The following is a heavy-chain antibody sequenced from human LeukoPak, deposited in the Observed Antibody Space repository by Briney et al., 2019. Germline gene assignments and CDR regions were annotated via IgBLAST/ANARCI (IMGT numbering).Heavy chain of an antibody. Sequence: SETLSLTCTVSGGSISSHYWSWIRQPPGKVLEWIGYIYYSGSTNYNPSLKSRVTISVDTSKNQFSLKLSSVTAADTAVYYCARGSRCSGGSCYAYYYYYMDVWGKGTTVTVSS. CDR1: GGSISSHY. D-gene: IGHD2-15*01. V-gene: IGHV4-59*11. CDR3: ARGSRCSGGSCYAYYYYYMDV. CDR2: IYYSGST. J-gene: IGHJ6*03.